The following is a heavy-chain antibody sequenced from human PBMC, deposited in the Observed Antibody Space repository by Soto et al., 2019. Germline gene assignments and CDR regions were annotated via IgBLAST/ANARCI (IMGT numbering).Heavy chain of an antibody. J-gene: IGHJ4*02. CDR1: GFIFSGYA. V-gene: IGHV3-30-3*01. CDR3: AKETNAYEINF. D-gene: IGHD3-9*01. Sequence: QVQLVESGGGVVQPGRSLRLSCAASGFIFSGYAMHWVRQAPGKGLEWVAFISYDGNTQYYADSVKGRFTVSRDNSNNMLYVQMNNLRDEDTAMYYCAKETNAYEINFWGQGTLVTVSS. CDR2: ISYDGNTQ.